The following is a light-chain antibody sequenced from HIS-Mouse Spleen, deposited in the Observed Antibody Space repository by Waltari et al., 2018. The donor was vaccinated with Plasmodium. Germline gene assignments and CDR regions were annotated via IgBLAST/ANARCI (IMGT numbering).Light chain of an antibody. CDR1: ALPNKY. V-gene: IGLV3-10*01. CDR3: YSTDSSGNHRV. Sequence: SYELTPPPSVSVSPGQTARLTCSGDALPNKYAYWYQQKSGQAPVLVIYEDSKRPSGIPEGFSGSSSGTMATLTISGAQVEDEADYYCYSTDSSGNHRVFGGGTKLTVL. J-gene: IGLJ3*02. CDR2: EDS.